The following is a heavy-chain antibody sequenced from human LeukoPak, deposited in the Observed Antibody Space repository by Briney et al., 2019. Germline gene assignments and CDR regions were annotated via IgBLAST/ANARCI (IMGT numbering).Heavy chain of an antibody. V-gene: IGHV3-21*01. CDR2: ISSSSSYV. D-gene: IGHD6-19*01. Sequence: GGSLRLSCAASGFTFSSYSMNCVRQAPGKGLEWVSSISSSSSYVYYADSVKGRFTISRDNAKNSLYLQMNSLRAEDTAVYYCARVSIAVAGTSFDYWGQGTLVTVSS. CDR1: GFTFSSYS. J-gene: IGHJ4*02. CDR3: ARVSIAVAGTSFDY.